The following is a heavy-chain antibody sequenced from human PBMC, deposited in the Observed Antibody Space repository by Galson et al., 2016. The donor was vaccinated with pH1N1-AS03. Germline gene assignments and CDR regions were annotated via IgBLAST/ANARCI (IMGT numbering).Heavy chain of an antibody. D-gene: IGHD5-18*01. J-gene: IGHJ6*02. V-gene: IGHV4-61*02. CDR1: GGSISGTSYY. CDR2: ISLSGST. CDR3: ARRVDTIMEYQYYYDMDV. Sequence: TLSLTCTVSGGSISGTSYYWSWIRQPAGKGLEWIGRISLSGSTNYNPSLKSRVSMSVDTSKNQLSLELNSVTAADKAVYYCARRVDTIMEYQYYYDMDVWGQGTTVTVSS.